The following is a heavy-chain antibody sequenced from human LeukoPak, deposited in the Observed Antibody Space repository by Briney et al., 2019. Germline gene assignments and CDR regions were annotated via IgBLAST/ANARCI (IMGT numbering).Heavy chain of an antibody. CDR2: IYYSGST. CDR1: GGSISSSSYY. D-gene: IGHD1-26*01. J-gene: IGHJ4*02. V-gene: IGHV4-39*01. CDR3: VRLGVGATTSSFDY. Sequence: SETLSLTCTVSGGSISSSSYYWGWIRQPPGKGLEWIGSIYYSGSTYYNPSLKSRVTISVDTSKNQFSLKLSSVTAADTAVYYCVRLGVGATTSSFDYWGQGTLVTVSS.